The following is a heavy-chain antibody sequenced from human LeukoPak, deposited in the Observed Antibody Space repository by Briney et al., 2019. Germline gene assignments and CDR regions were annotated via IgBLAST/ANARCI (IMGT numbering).Heavy chain of an antibody. CDR1: GGSISSGDYY. V-gene: IGHV4-39*07. Sequence: SETLSLTCTVSGGSISSGDYYWTWIRQPPGMGLEWIGEINHSGSTNYNPSLKSRVTILVDTSKNQFSLKLNSVTAADTALYYCARGHVYCSGGSCSLTGFDSWGQGTLVTVSS. CDR3: ARGHVYCSGGSCSLTGFDS. CDR2: INHSGST. J-gene: IGHJ4*02. D-gene: IGHD2-15*01.